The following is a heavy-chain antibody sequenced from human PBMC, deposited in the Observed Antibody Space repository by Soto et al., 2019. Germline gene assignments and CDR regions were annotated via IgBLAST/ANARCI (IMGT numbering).Heavy chain of an antibody. CDR1: GGALSSSG. CDR3: PTSRPEGSDLPGVIPGDALDV. D-gene: IGHD2-21*01. Sequence: QVQLVQSGAEMKKPGSSVRVSCKASGGALSSSGITWVRQAPGQGLEWVAGFIPIFGTTKNAPKFQGRVTLSAEEPTSTAYMQLSSLRCEETAEYFCPTSRPEGSDLPGVIPGDALDVWGEATLVTVSS. J-gene: IGHJ3*01. CDR2: FIPIFGTT. V-gene: IGHV1-69*01.